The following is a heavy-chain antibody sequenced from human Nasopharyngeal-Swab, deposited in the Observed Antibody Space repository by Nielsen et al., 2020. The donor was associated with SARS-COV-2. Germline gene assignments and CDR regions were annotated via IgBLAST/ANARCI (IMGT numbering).Heavy chain of an antibody. CDR3: AKESGPLTQPDTYYYDSSGYPYYYYYGMDV. Sequence: WIRQPPGKGLEWVAVISYDGSNKYYADSVKGRFTISRDNSKNTLYLQMNSLRAEDTAVYYCAKESGPLTQPDTYYYDSSGYPYYYYYGMDVWGQGTTVTASS. J-gene: IGHJ6*02. CDR2: ISYDGSNK. V-gene: IGHV3-30-3*02. D-gene: IGHD3-22*01.